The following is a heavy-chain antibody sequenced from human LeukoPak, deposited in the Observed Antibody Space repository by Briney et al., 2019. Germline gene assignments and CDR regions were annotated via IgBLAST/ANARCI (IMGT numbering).Heavy chain of an antibody. CDR1: GFTFGSYW. J-gene: IGHJ4*02. Sequence: GGSLRLSCAASGFTFGSYWMSWVRQAPEKGLEYVSNINQDGSDKNYVDSVEGRFTNSRDNAKNSLYLQMNSLRPEDTAVYYCARGLYHSSGLAWDYWGQGTLVTVSS. CDR3: ARGLYHSSGLAWDY. D-gene: IGHD6-19*01. V-gene: IGHV3-7*04. CDR2: INQDGSDK.